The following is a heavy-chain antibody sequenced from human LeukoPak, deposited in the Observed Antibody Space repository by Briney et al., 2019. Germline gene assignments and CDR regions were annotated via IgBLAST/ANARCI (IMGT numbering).Heavy chain of an antibody. CDR1: GFIFSSHW. J-gene: IGHJ4*02. CDR2: IDSDGSST. Sequence: GGSLRLSCAASGFIFSSHWMHWVRHVPGKGLVWVSRIDSDGSSTSYADSVKGRFTISRDNTKNTLYLEMNSLRAEDTALYYCARIRGYNYGFFDYWSQGTLVTVSS. V-gene: IGHV3-74*01. CDR3: ARIRGYNYGFFDY. D-gene: IGHD5-18*01.